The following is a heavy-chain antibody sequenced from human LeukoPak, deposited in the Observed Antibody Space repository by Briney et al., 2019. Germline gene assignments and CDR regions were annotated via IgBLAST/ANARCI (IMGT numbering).Heavy chain of an antibody. Sequence: QPGGSPRLSCAASGFTFDDYAMHWVRQAPGKGLEWVSGISWNSGSIGYADSVKGRFTISRDNAKNSLYLQMNSLRAEDTALYYCAKGERLSSSRGYKTFFDYWGQGTLVTVSS. J-gene: IGHJ4*02. CDR2: ISWNSGSI. CDR3: AKGERLSSSRGYKTFFDY. CDR1: GFTFDDYA. D-gene: IGHD5-18*01. V-gene: IGHV3-9*01.